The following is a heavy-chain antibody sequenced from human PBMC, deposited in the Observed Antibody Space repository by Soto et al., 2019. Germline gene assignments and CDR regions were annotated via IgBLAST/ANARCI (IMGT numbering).Heavy chain of an antibody. CDR2: ISYDGSNK. J-gene: IGHJ4*02. Sequence: PGGSLRLSCAASGFTFSSYGMHWVRQAPGKGLEWVAVISYDGSNKYYADSVKGRFTISRDNSKNTLYLQMNSLRAEDTAVYYCAKDPWSGYQSVFDYWGQGTLVTVSS. V-gene: IGHV3-30*18. CDR1: GFTFSSYG. CDR3: AKDPWSGYQSVFDY. D-gene: IGHD3-3*01.